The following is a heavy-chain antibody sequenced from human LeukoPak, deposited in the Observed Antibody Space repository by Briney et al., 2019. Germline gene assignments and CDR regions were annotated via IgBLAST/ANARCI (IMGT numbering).Heavy chain of an antibody. CDR2: INWNGGST. J-gene: IGHJ4*02. V-gene: IGHV3-20*04. CDR3: ARDRTYDYVWGSYRSPPYFDY. D-gene: IGHD3-16*02. Sequence: GGSLRLSCAASGFTFDDYGMSWVRQAPGKGLEWVSGINWNGGSTGYADSMKGRFTISRDNAKNSLYLQMNSLRAEDTALYYCARDRTYDYVWGSYRSPPYFDYWGQGTLVTVSS. CDR1: GFTFDDYG.